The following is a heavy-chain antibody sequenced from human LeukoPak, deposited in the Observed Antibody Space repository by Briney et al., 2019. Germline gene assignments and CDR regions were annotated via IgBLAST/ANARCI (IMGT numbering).Heavy chain of an antibody. J-gene: IGHJ4*02. CDR3: AKDGCSSTSCYVDY. D-gene: IGHD2-2*01. CDR1: GFTFSSYG. CDR2: IRYDGSNK. Sequence: GGSLRLSCAASGFTFSSYGMPWVRQAPGKGLEWVAFIRYDGSNKYYADSVKGRFTISRDNSKNTLYLQMNSLRAEDTAVYYCAKDGCSSTSCYVDYWGQGTLVTVSS. V-gene: IGHV3-30*02.